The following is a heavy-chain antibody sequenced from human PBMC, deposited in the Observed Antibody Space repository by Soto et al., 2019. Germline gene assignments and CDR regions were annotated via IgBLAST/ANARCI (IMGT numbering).Heavy chain of an antibody. CDR3: ARDRSSGFLNWFDP. CDR1: GGTFSSYA. CDR2: IIPIFGTA. J-gene: IGHJ5*02. Sequence: VKVSCKASGGTFSSYAISWVRQAPGQGLEWMGGIIPIFGTANYAQKFQGRVTITADESTSTAYMELSSLRSEDTAVYYCARDRSSGFLNWFDPWGQGTLVTVSS. V-gene: IGHV1-69*13. D-gene: IGHD3-3*01.